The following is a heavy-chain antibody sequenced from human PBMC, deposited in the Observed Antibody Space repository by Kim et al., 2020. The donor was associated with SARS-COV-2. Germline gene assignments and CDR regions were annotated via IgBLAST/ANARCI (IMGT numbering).Heavy chain of an antibody. V-gene: IGHV4-39*07. J-gene: IGHJ4*02. CDR3: ARDLLSWGFGELSIFSDY. CDR1: GGSISSSSYY. D-gene: IGHD3-10*01. Sequence: SETLSLTCTVSGGSISSSSYYWGWIRQPPGKGLEWIGSIYYSGSTYYNPSLKSRVTISVDTSKNQFSLKLSSVTAADTAVYYCARDLLSWGFGELSIFSDYWGQGTLVTVSS. CDR2: IYYSGST.